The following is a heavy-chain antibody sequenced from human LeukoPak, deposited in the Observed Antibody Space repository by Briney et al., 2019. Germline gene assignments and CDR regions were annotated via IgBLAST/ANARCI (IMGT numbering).Heavy chain of an antibody. Sequence: PGGSLRLSCAASGITFSPYWMHWVRQRPGQGLEWVSLIKGDGSTTTYADSVKGRFTISRDNAKNTLYLQINSLRAEDTAVFYCARSRQGFFDYWGQGTLVTVSS. V-gene: IGHV3-74*01. CDR3: ARSRQGFFDY. CDR2: IKGDGSTT. CDR1: GITFSPYW. J-gene: IGHJ4*02.